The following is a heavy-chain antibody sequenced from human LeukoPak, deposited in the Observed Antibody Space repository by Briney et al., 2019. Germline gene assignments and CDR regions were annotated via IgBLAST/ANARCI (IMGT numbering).Heavy chain of an antibody. J-gene: IGHJ6*02. CDR2: IGYDGSNK. CDR1: GFTFISYG. V-gene: IGHV3-33*01. Sequence: GGSLRLSFPALGFTFISYGMHGVRQAPGKGRGGWAVIGYDGSNKYYADSVKGRFTISRDNSKNTLYLQMNSLRAEDTAVYYCARGRSSLTYYYYGMDVWGQGTTVTVSS. CDR3: ARGRSSLTYYYYGMDV. D-gene: IGHD6-13*01.